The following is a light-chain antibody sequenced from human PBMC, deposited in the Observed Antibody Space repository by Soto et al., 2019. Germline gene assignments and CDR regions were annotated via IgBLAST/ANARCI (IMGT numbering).Light chain of an antibody. CDR2: GNS. CDR1: SSNIGAGYD. Sequence: QSVLTPPPSGSGAPGQRVTISCTGSSSNIGAGYDVHWYQQLPGTAPKLLIYGNSNRPSGVPDRFSGSKSGTSASLAITGLQAEDEADHYCQSYDSSLSALYVFGTGTKVTVL. CDR3: QSYDSSLSALYV. V-gene: IGLV1-40*01. J-gene: IGLJ1*01.